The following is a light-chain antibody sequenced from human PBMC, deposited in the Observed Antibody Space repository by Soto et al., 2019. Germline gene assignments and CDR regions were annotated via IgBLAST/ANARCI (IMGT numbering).Light chain of an antibody. J-gene: IGLJ2*01. Sequence: QSALTQPASVSGSPGQSITISCTGTSSDVGRYNLVSWYQQHPGKGPKLMIYEVSHRPSGVSNRFSGSKSGNTASLTISGLQAEDEADYYCSSYRRASTLYVIFGGGTKLTVL. CDR2: EVS. V-gene: IGLV2-14*02. CDR1: SSDVGRYNL. CDR3: SSYRRASTLYVI.